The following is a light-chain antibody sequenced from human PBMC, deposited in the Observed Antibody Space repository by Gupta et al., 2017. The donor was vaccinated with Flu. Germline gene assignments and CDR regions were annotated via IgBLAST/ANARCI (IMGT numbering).Light chain of an antibody. Sequence: QSALTQPRPVSGSTGLSATIPCTGSSSDVINYNYVSWYQHHPGKAPKLMIYSVTMRPSGVPDRFSGSKSGNTASLTISGLQADDEADYYCCSHAGSKKWVFGGGTKLTVL. J-gene: IGLJ3*02. CDR2: SVT. CDR1: SSDVINYNY. CDR3: CSHAGSKKWV. V-gene: IGLV2-11*01.